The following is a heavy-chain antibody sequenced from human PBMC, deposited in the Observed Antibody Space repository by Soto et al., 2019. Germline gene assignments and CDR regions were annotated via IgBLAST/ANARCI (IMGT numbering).Heavy chain of an antibody. J-gene: IGHJ4*02. Sequence: GVSLRLSCAAAGFTFSNYAMSWVRQAPGEGLEWVSTISGSDGSTYYADSVKGRFTISRDISKNTLYLQMNSLRAEDTAIYYCAKERSSGYYFFDYWGQGTLVNVSS. D-gene: IGHD5-12*01. CDR3: AKERSSGYYFFDY. V-gene: IGHV3-23*01. CDR2: ISGSDGST. CDR1: GFTFSNYA.